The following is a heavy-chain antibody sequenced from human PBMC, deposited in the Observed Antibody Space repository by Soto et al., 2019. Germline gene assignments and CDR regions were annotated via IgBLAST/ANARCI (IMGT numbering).Heavy chain of an antibody. CDR2: IYYSGST. CDR1: GGSISSGGYY. CDR3: ATDYGDFGGISDAFDI. J-gene: IGHJ3*02. V-gene: IGHV4-31*03. Sequence: QVQLQESGPGLVKPSQTLSLTCTVSGGSISSGGYYWSWIRQHPGKGLEWIGYIYYSGSTYYNPYRQSRVTISVDTSKNQSSLKLRSVTAADTAVYYGATDYGDFGGISDAFDIWGQGTMVTVSS. D-gene: IGHD4-17*01.